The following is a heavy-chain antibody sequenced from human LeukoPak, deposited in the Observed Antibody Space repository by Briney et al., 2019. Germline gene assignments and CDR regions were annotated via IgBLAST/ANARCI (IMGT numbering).Heavy chain of an antibody. V-gene: IGHV4-59*01. CDR3: ARVRVDSCCYYFDFVDY. D-gene: IGHD3-22*01. CDR1: GGSISSYY. Sequence: SETLSLTCTVSGGSISSYYWSWLRQPPGKGLEWIGYIYYSGSTNYKTSLKSRVTTSVTTSKNQFILKRSSVTAATTALYYLARVRVDSCCYYFDFVDYWGQRTLVTVSS. CDR2: IYYSGST. J-gene: IGHJ4*02.